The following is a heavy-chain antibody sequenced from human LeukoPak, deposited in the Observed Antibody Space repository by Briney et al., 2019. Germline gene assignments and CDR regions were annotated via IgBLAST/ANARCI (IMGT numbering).Heavy chain of an antibody. D-gene: IGHD6-19*01. Sequence: ASVKISCKASGYSFTDYDINWVRQATGQGLEWMGWMNPNTGNTDYAQKFQGRVTITRNTSISTAYMELSSLRSEDTAVYYCARAYGEWLVELGFDPWGQGTLVTVSS. CDR1: GYSFTDYD. CDR3: ARAYGEWLVELGFDP. V-gene: IGHV1-8*01. J-gene: IGHJ5*02. CDR2: MNPNTGNT.